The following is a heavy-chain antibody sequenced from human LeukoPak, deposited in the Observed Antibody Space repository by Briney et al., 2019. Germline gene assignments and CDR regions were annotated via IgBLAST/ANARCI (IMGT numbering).Heavy chain of an antibody. CDR1: GGSISSGDYY. J-gene: IGHJ4*02. CDR2: IYYSGST. Sequence: SETLSLTCTVSGGSISSGDYYWSWIRQPPGKGLEWIGYIYYSGSTYYNPSLKSRVTISVDTSKNQFSLKLSSVTAADTAVYYCARELAAAGFDYWGQGTLVTVSS. D-gene: IGHD6-13*01. CDR3: ARELAAAGFDY. V-gene: IGHV4-30-4*01.